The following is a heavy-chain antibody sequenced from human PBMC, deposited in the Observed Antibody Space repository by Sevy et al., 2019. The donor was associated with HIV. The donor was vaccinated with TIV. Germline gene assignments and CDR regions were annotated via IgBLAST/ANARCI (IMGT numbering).Heavy chain of an antibody. CDR3: TTQTNYDYVWGSYRSDAFDI. Sequence: GESLKISCAASGFTFSNAWMNWVRQAPGKGLEWVGRIKSKTDGGTTDYAAPVKGRFTISRDDSKNTLYLQMNSLKTEDTAVYYCTTQTNYDYVWGSYRSDAFDIWGQGTMVTVSS. J-gene: IGHJ3*02. CDR2: IKSKTDGGTT. CDR1: GFTFSNAW. D-gene: IGHD3-16*02. V-gene: IGHV3-15*07.